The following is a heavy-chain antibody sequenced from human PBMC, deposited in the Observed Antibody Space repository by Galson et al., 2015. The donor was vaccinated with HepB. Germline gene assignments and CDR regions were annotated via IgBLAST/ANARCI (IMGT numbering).Heavy chain of an antibody. J-gene: IGHJ6*02. CDR3: ASTHPNEYCSSTSCYYYYGMDV. D-gene: IGHD2-2*01. Sequence: ETLSLTCTVSGGSISSYYWSWLRQPPGKGLEWIGYIYYSGSTNYNPSLKSRVTISVDTSKNQFSLKLSSVTAADTAVYYCASTHPNEYCSSTSCYYYYGMDVWGQGTTATVSS. CDR1: GGSISSYY. CDR2: IYYSGST. V-gene: IGHV4-59*08.